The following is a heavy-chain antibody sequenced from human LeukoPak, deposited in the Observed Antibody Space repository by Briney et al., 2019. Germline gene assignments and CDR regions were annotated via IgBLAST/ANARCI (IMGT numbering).Heavy chain of an antibody. CDR3: AKRGVVIRVILVGFHKEAYYFDS. D-gene: IGHD3-22*01. CDR1: GITLSNYG. J-gene: IGHJ4*02. V-gene: IGHV3-23*01. CDR2: ISGSGGST. Sequence: GRSLRLSCAVSGITLSNYGMSWVRQAPGKGLEWVAGISGSGGSTNYAASVKGRFTISRDNPKNTLYLQMNSLRAEDAAVYFCAKRGVVIRVILVGFHKEAYYFDSWGQGALVTVSS.